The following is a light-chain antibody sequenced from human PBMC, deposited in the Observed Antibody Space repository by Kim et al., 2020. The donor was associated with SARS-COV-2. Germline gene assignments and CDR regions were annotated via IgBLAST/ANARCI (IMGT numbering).Light chain of an antibody. CDR1: ALPKKY. CDR2: KDS. Sequence: SYELTQPPSVSVYPGQTARITCSGDALPKKYAYWYQQKPGQAPVLVIYKDSERPSGIPERFSGSSSGTTVTLTISGVQAEDEADYYCQSADSSGTYVVFGGGTQLTVL. CDR3: QSADSSGTYVV. V-gene: IGLV3-25*03. J-gene: IGLJ2*01.